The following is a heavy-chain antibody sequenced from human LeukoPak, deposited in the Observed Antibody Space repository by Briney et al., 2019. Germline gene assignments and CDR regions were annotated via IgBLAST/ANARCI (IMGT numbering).Heavy chain of an antibody. CDR1: GFTFSSYA. CDR3: AKGLLSSSWYWGAFDI. D-gene: IGHD6-13*01. Sequence: GGSLRLSCAASGFTFSSYAMSWVRQAPGKGLEWVSAISGSGGSTYYADSVKGRFTISRDNSKNTLYLQMNSLRAEDTAVYYCAKGLLSSSWYWGAFDIWGQETMVTVSS. J-gene: IGHJ3*02. CDR2: ISGSGGST. V-gene: IGHV3-23*01.